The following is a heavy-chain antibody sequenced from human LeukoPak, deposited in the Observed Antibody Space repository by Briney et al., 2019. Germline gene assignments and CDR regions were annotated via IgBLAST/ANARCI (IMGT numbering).Heavy chain of an antibody. Sequence: PSETLSLTCAVYGGSFSGYYWSWIRQPPGKGLEWIGEINHSGSTNYNPSLKSRVTISVDTSKNQFPLKLSSVTAADAAVYYCARFPYYYGSGSVDYWGQGTLVTVSS. D-gene: IGHD3-10*01. CDR3: ARFPYYYGSGSVDY. CDR1: GGSFSGYY. J-gene: IGHJ4*02. CDR2: INHSGST. V-gene: IGHV4-34*01.